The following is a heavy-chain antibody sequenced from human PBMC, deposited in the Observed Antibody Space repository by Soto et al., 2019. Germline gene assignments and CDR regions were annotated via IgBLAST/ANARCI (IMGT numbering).Heavy chain of an antibody. CDR2: ISGSGGST. V-gene: IGHV3-23*01. Sequence: GGSLRLSCAASGFTFSNYAVTWVRQAPGRGLEWVSAISGSGGSTYYADSVKGRFTISRDNSKNTLYLQMNSLRAEDTAVYYYAKHGYCSGGSCYYFHYWGQVTLVIVSS. CDR1: GFTFSNYA. D-gene: IGHD2-15*01. CDR3: AKHGYCSGGSCYYFHY. J-gene: IGHJ4*02.